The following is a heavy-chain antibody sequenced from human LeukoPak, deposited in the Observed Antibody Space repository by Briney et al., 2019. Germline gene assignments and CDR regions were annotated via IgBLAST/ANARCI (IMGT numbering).Heavy chain of an antibody. J-gene: IGHJ4*02. CDR2: ITSSGDIK. Sequence: GGSLRLSCAASGFTFSSYAMRWVRQAAGKGLEWVSGITSSGDIKYYGDSVKGRFTISRENSKNTLYVQMNSLRAEDTAVYYCAKATVGATGGSFDYWGQGTLVTVSS. V-gene: IGHV3-23*01. CDR1: GFTFSSYA. CDR3: AKATVGATGGSFDY. D-gene: IGHD1-26*01.